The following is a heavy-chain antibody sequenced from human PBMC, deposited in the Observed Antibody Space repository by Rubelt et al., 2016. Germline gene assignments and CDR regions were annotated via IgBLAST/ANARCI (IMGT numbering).Heavy chain of an antibody. CDR1: GFTFRSYW. CDR2: INRDGSSI. CDR3: ARPTLMAYE. Sequence: EVQLVESGGGLVQPGGSLRLSCAASGFTFRSYWMPWVRQAPGKGLVWVSRINRDGSSIDYADSVTGRFTVSRDNAKNMVYLQMNSLRVDDTAVYYCARPTLMAYEWGQGTLVTVSS. D-gene: IGHD5-24*01. J-gene: IGHJ4*02. V-gene: IGHV3-74*01.